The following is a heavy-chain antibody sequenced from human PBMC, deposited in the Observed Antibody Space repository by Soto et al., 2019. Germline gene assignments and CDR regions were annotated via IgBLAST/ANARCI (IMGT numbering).Heavy chain of an antibody. CDR1: GGTFSSYT. Sequence: QVQLVQSGAEVKKPGSSVTVSCKASGGTFSSYTISWVRQAPGQGLEWMAGISPIFGTPIYAQKFQDRVTITEADSNMTAYMEINRLTAEDSAVDCGARVVVGSRLSRDYWGQGTLVTIS. D-gene: IGHD1-26*01. V-gene: IGHV1-69*01. CDR3: ARVVVGSRLSRDY. CDR2: ISPIFGTP. J-gene: IGHJ4*02.